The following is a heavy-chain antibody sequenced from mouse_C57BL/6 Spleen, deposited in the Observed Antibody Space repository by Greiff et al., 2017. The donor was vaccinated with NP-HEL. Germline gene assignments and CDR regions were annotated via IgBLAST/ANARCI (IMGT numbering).Heavy chain of an antibody. V-gene: IGHV5-4*01. CDR3: ARDRSRDYYGSSYYFDY. Sequence: EVQGVESGGGLVKPGGSLKLSCAASGFTFSSYAMSWVRQTPEKKLEWVATISDGGSYTYYPDNVKGRFTISRDNAKNNLYLQMSHLKSEDTAMYYCARDRSRDYYGSSYYFDYWGQGTTLTVSS. CDR2: ISDGGSYT. J-gene: IGHJ2*01. CDR1: GFTFSSYA. D-gene: IGHD1-1*01.